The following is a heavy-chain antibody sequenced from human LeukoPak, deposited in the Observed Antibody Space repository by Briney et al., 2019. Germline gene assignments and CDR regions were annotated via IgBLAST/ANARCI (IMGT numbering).Heavy chain of an antibody. CDR1: GFTFDDYA. J-gene: IGHJ4*02. CDR3: AKVKSYGGNSYFDY. V-gene: IGHV3-9*01. D-gene: IGHD4-23*01. Sequence: GRSLRLSCAASGFTFDDYAMHWVRHAPGKGLEWVSGISWNSGSIGYADSVKGRFTISRDNAKNSLYLQMNSLRAEDAALYYCAKVKSYGGNSYFDYWGQGTLVTVSS. CDR2: ISWNSGSI.